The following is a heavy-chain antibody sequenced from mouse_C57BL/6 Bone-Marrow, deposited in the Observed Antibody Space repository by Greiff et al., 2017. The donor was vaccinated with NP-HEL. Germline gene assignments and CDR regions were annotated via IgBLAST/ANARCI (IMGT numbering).Heavy chain of an antibody. CDR1: GFSFNTYA. Sequence: DVKLVESGGGLVQPKGSLKLSCAASGFSFNTYAMNWVRQAPGTGLEWVARIRSKSNNYATYYADSVKDRFTISRDDSESMLYLQMNNLKTEDTAMYYCVRGGDRCFDYWGQGTTLTVSS. V-gene: IGHV10-1*01. CDR3: VRGGDRCFDY. D-gene: IGHD3-3*01. J-gene: IGHJ2*01. CDR2: IRSKSNNYAT.